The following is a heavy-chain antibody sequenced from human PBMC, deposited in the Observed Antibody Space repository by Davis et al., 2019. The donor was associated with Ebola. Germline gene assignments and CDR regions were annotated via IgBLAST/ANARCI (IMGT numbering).Heavy chain of an antibody. CDR2: ISWNSGSI. CDR3: ASDRILDYNF. CDR1: GFTFDDYA. J-gene: IGHJ4*02. D-gene: IGHD5-24*01. V-gene: IGHV3-9*01. Sequence: SLKISCAASGFTFDDYAMHWVRQAPGKGLEWVSGISWNSGSIGYADSVKGRFTISRDNAKNSLYLQMNSLRAEDTAVYYCASDRILDYNFWGQGTLVTVSS.